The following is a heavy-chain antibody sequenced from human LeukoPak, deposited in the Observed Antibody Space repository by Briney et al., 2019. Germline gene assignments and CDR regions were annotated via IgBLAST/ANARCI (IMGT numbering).Heavy chain of an antibody. Sequence: GASVKVSCTASGGTSNSHAIIWVRQAPGQGLEWMGRIIPNLGTTNRAQNFQDRVTLTADKSTNTAYMELTSLTSDDTAVYYCATTNDGGGYQWGDFFDFWGQGTLVTVSS. CDR3: ATTNDGGGYQWGDFFDF. CDR2: IIPNLGTT. D-gene: IGHD3-22*01. J-gene: IGHJ4*02. V-gene: IGHV1-69*04. CDR1: GGTSNSHA.